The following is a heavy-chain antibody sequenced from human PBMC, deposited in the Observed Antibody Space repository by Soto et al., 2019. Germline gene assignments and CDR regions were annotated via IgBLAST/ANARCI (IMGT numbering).Heavy chain of an antibody. CDR1: GGTLSSYA. V-gene: IGHV1-69*13. J-gene: IGHJ6*02. Sequence: GAPVEGSWKASGGTLSSYAISWVRQAPGQGPEGVGGVIPIFGTAKHAQKFQRRVTITADESTSTAYMELSSLRSEDTAVYYCARDSKDIVVVTAAIPGGYYYYGMDVWGQGTTVTVSS. CDR2: VIPIFGTA. D-gene: IGHD2-2*02. CDR3: ARDSKDIVVVTAAIPGGYYYYGMDV.